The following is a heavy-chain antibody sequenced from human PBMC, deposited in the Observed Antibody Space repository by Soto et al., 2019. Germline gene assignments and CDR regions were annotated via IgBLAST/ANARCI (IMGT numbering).Heavy chain of an antibody. CDR2: ISGSGGST. V-gene: IGHV3-23*01. J-gene: IGHJ6*02. D-gene: IGHD6-13*01. CDR3: AKTLLVGSHYYYSMDV. Sequence: PGGSLTLSCAASGFTFSSYAMSWVRQAPGKGLEWVSAISGSGGSTYYADSVKGRFTISRDDSQSTLYLQMHSLRVDDTAVYYCAKTLLVGSHYYYSMDVWGQGTTVTVSS. CDR1: GFTFSSYA.